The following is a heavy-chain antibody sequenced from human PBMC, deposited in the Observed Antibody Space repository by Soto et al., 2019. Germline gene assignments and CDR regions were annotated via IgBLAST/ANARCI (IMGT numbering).Heavy chain of an antibody. V-gene: IGHV5-51*01. CDR1: GYAFSSYX. CDR3: ARGYCTATICDPWFDP. Sequence: SLKISCQGSGYAFSSYXXXXXRQMPWKGLEWMGIIYPGDSDTRYSPSFQGHVTISVDKSITTAYLQWSSLKASDTAMYYCARGYCTATICDPWFDPWGQGTLVTVSS. CDR2: IYPGDSDT. D-gene: IGHD2-8*02. J-gene: IGHJ5*02.